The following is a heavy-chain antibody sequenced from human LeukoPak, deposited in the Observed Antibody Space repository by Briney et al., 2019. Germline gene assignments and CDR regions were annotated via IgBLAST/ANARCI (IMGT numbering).Heavy chain of an antibody. V-gene: IGHV4-31*11. CDR3: ARGSGGKLDSSWFDP. D-gene: IGHD2-15*01. J-gene: IGHJ5*02. CDR2: IYYSGST. Sequence: PSETLSLTCAVSGGSISSGGYYWSWIRQHPGTGLEWIGYIYYSGSTYYNPSLKSRVTISVDTSKNQFSLKLSSVTAADTAVYYCARGSGGKLDSSWFDPWGQGTLVTVSS. CDR1: GGSISSGGYY.